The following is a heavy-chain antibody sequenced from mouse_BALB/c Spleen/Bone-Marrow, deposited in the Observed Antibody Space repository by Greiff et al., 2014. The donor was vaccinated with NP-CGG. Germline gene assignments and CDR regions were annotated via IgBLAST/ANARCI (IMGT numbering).Heavy chain of an antibody. CDR2: IWSGGST. Sequence: VMLVESGPGLVQPSQSLSITCTVSGFSLTSYGVHWVRQSPGKGLEWLGVIWSGGSTDYNAAFISRLSITKDNSKSHVFFKMNSLQAYDTAIYYCAREYYGRAWFAYWDQGTLVTVSA. V-gene: IGHV2-2*01. D-gene: IGHD1-1*01. CDR3: AREYYGRAWFAY. J-gene: IGHJ3*01. CDR1: GFSLTSYG.